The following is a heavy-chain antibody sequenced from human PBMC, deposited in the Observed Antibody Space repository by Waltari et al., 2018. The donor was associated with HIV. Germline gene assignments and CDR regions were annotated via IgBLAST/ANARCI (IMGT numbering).Heavy chain of an antibody. CDR1: VFTFSSYR. CDR2: ISSTSNTI. Sequence: EVQLVESGGGLVQPWGPLRLSCAASVFTFSSYRMNWVRQAPGKGLEWVSYISSTSNTIYYADSVKGRFTVSRDNAKNSLSLQMNSLRAEDTAVYFCAKEVVALPHYYYYGLDVWGQGTTVTVSS. V-gene: IGHV3-48*04. D-gene: IGHD2-15*01. J-gene: IGHJ6*02. CDR3: AKEVVALPHYYYYGLDV.